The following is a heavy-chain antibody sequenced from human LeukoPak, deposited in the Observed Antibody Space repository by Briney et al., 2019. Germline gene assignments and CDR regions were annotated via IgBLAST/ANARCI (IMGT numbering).Heavy chain of an antibody. V-gene: IGHV1-69*04. J-gene: IGHJ4*02. CDR3: ARTNPGEFDLGAETFDY. CDR2: IIPILGIA. D-gene: IGHD1-26*01. CDR1: GGTFSSYA. Sequence: WASVKVSCKASGGTFSSYAISWVRQAPGQGLEWMGRIIPILGIANYAQKFQGRVTITADKSTSTAYMELSSLRSEDTAVYYCARTNPGEFDLGAETFDYWGQGTLVTVSS.